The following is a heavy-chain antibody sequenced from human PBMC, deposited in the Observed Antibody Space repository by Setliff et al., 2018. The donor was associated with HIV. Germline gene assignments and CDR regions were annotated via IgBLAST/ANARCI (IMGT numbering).Heavy chain of an antibody. J-gene: IGHJ4*02. Sequence: ASVKVSCKASGYIFLNYDITWVRQAPGQGLEWMGWISPENGNTNYAQKIEGRVILTKDKSTNTVGMELRSLRSDDTAVYYCVGDRDLCTTRSLDFWCPGILVTVSS. V-gene: IGHV1-18*04. CDR1: GYIFLNYD. CDR2: ISPENGNT. CDR3: VGDRDLCTTRSLDF.